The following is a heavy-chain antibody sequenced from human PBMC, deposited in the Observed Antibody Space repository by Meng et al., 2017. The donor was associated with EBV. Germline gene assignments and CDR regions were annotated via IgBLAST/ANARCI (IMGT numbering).Heavy chain of an antibody. D-gene: IGHD1-26*01. CDR1: GGTFRSDA. CDR3: ARDRWEPKGKGWFDP. J-gene: IGHJ5*02. V-gene: IGHV1-69*06. Sequence: QGRLGRGGGEGKKPGPSVKGSCKTSGGTFRSDAVSWVRQAPGQGLEWMGGIIPIFGTANYAQKFQGRVTITADKSTSTAYMELSSLRSEDTAVYYCARDRWEPKGKGWFDPWGQGTLVTVSS. CDR2: IIPIFGTA.